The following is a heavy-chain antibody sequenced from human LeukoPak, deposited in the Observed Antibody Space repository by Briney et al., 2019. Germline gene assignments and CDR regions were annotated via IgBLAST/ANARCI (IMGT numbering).Heavy chain of an antibody. CDR3: ARGRSLYWYFDL. V-gene: IGHV1-2*02. J-gene: IGHJ2*01. Sequence: GASVKVSCKASGYTFTGYYMHWVRQAPGQGLEWMGWINPNSGGTNYAQKFQGRVTMTRGTSISTAYMELSSLRSEDTAVYYCARGRSLYWYFDLWGRGTLVTVSS. CDR1: GYTFTGYY. CDR2: INPNSGGT.